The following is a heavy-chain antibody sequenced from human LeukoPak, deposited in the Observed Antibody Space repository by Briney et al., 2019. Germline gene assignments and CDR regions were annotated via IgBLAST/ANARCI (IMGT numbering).Heavy chain of an antibody. CDR2: INWNGDIT. CDR1: GFTFSSYE. V-gene: IGHV3-20*04. CDR3: ARGPSNRHFDY. D-gene: IGHD2/OR15-2a*01. J-gene: IGHJ4*02. Sequence: PGGSLRLSCAASGFTFSSYEMNWVRQAPGKGLEWVSGINWNGDITGYADSVKGRFTISRDNAKNSLLLQMNSLRDEDTAVYYCARGPSNRHFDYWGQGTLVTVSS.